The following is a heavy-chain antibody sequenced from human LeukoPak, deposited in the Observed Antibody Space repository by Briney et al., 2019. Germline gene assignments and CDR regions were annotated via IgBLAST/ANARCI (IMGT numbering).Heavy chain of an antibody. CDR2: VHLDGRT. CDR3: AREGGFYRPLDY. D-gene: IGHD3-3*01. CDR1: GGSVINTNW. Sequence: SETLSLTCGVSGGSVINTNWWTWVRQPPGKGLEWIGEVHLDGRTNYNPSLESRLTMSVDVFENQVSLKLTSVTAADTAVYYCAREGGFYRPLDYSGQGTLVTVSS. J-gene: IGHJ4*02. V-gene: IGHV4-4*02.